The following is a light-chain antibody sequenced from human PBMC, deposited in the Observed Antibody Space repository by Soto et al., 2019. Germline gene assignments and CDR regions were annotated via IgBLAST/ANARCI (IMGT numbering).Light chain of an antibody. CDR1: QSVSSSY. V-gene: IGKV3-20*01. CDR3: QQYGSSPGT. CDR2: GAS. J-gene: IGKJ1*01. Sequence: DIVLTQSPGTLSLSPGERATLSFRASQSVSSSYLAWYQQKPGQAPRLLIYGASSRATGIPDRFSGSGSGTDFTLTISRLEPEDFAVYYCQQYGSSPGTFGQGTKVDIK.